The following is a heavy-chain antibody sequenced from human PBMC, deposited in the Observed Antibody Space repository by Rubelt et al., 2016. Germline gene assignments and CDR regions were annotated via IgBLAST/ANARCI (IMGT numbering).Heavy chain of an antibody. CDR3: ARVPSSMCAVDI. CDR1: GGSISSSSYY. Sequence: QLQLQESGPGLVKPSETLSLTCTVSGGSISSSSYYWGWIRQPPGKGLEWIGSIYYSGSTYYNPSLKSRVTISVDTSKNQFSLKLSSVTAADTAVYYCARVPSSMCAVDIWGQGTMVTGSS. J-gene: IGHJ3*02. CDR2: IYYSGST. V-gene: IGHV4-39*07.